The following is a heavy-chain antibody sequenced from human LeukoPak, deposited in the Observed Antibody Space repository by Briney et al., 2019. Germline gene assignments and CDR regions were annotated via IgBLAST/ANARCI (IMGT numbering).Heavy chain of an antibody. CDR2: IYHSGST. J-gene: IGHJ5*02. D-gene: IGHD3-22*01. V-gene: IGHV4-4*02. Sequence: SGTLSLTCAVSGGSISSSNWWSWVRQPPGKGLEWIGEIYHSGSTNYNPSLKSRVTISLDTSKNQFSLNLSSVTAADTAVYYCARDPYYYDSSGYAWGQGTLVTVSS. CDR1: GGSISSSNW. CDR3: ARDPYYYDSSGYA.